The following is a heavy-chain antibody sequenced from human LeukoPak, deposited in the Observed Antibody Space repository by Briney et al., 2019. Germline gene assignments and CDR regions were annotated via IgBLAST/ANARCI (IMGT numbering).Heavy chain of an antibody. CDR1: GGSISSSSYY. J-gene: IGHJ5*02. Sequence: SETLSLTCTVSGGSISSSSYYWGWIRQPPGKGLEWIGSIYYSGSTYYNPSLKSRVTISVDTSKNQFSLKLSSATAADTAVYYFAKPYGWGLPHQNWFDPWGQGTLVTVSS. CDR3: AKPYGWGLPHQNWFDP. CDR2: IYYSGST. V-gene: IGHV4-39*01. D-gene: IGHD3-10*01.